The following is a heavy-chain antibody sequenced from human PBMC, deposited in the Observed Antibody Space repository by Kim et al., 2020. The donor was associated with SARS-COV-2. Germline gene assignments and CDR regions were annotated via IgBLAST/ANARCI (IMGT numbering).Heavy chain of an antibody. J-gene: IGHJ6*02. Sequence: SETLSLTCAVYGGSFSGYYWSWIRQPPGKGLEWIGEINHSGSTNYNPSLKSRVTISVDTSKNQFSLKLSSVTAADTAVYYCARGRAVWGSYRRTDLLYYYGMDVWGQGTTVTVSS. CDR1: GGSFSGYY. V-gene: IGHV4-34*01. D-gene: IGHD3-16*02. CDR3: ARGRAVWGSYRRTDLLYYYGMDV. CDR2: INHSGST.